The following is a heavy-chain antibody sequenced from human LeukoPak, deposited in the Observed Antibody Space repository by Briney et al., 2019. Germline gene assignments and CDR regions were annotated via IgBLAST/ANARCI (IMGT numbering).Heavy chain of an antibody. CDR1: GGSFSGYY. Sequence: PSETLSLTCAVYGGSFSGYYWSWIRQPPGKGLEWIGEINHSGSTNYNPSLKSRVAISVDTSKNQFSLKLSSVTAAGTAVYYCARGYGDYGPPNYWGQGTLVTVSS. J-gene: IGHJ4*02. V-gene: IGHV4-34*01. CDR3: ARGYGDYGPPNY. CDR2: INHSGST. D-gene: IGHD4-17*01.